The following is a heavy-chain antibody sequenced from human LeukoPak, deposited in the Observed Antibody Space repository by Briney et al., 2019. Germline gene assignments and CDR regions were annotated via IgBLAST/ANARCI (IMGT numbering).Heavy chain of an antibody. Sequence: PGRSLRLSCAASGFTFSSYGMHWVRQAPGKGLEYVSSISSNGGSTYYADSVKGRFTISRDNSKNTLFLQMSSVRAEDTAVYYCASPYSGYDYNFDYWGQGTLVTVSS. CDR1: GFTFSSYG. CDR3: ASPYSGYDYNFDY. V-gene: IGHV3-64D*06. D-gene: IGHD5-12*01. CDR2: ISSNGGST. J-gene: IGHJ4*02.